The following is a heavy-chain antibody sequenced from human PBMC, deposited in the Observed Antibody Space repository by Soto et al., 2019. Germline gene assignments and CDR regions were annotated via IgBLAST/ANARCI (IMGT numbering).Heavy chain of an antibody. J-gene: IGHJ6*02. D-gene: IGHD6-13*01. Sequence: ASVKVSCKASGYTFTSYYMHWVRQAPGQGLEWMGIINPSGGSTSYAQKFQGRVTMTRDTSTSTVYMELSSLRSEDTAVYYCGRDRFRIAAGLPILGVYYGMDVWGQGTTVPVSS. CDR2: INPSGGST. CDR1: GYTFTSYY. CDR3: GRDRFRIAAGLPILGVYYGMDV. V-gene: IGHV1-46*01.